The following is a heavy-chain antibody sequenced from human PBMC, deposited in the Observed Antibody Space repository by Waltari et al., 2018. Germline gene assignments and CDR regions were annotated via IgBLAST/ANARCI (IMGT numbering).Heavy chain of an antibody. J-gene: IGHJ4*02. CDR1: GFTFSSYA. Sequence: EVQLLESGGGLVQPGGSLRLSCAASGFTFSSYAMSWVRQAPGKGLEWVSAISGSGGSTYYADSGKGRFTSSGDNSKNTLYRQMNSLRAEDTAVYYCAKVRVGYYDSSLPFDYWGQGTLVTVSS. CDR3: AKVRVGYYDSSLPFDY. D-gene: IGHD3-22*01. CDR2: ISGSGGST. V-gene: IGHV3-23*01.